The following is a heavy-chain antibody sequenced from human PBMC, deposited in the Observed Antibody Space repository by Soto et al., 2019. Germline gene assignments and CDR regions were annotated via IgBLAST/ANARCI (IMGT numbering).Heavy chain of an antibody. CDR3: ARLPYYYDSSGYYSPFVY. D-gene: IGHD3-22*01. Sequence: GESLKISCKGSGYSFTSYWIGWVRQMPGKGLEWMGIIYPGDSDTRYSPSFQGQVTISADKSISTAYLQWSGLKASDTAMYYCARLPYYYDSSGYYSPFVYWGQGTLVTVSS. CDR2: IYPGDSDT. J-gene: IGHJ4*02. CDR1: GYSFTSYW. V-gene: IGHV5-51*01.